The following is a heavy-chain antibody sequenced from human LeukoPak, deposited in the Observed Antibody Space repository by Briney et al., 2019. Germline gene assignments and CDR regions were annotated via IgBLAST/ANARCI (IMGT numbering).Heavy chain of an antibody. CDR2: IDPSDSYT. V-gene: IGHV5-10-1*01. CDR1: GYSFTSYW. CDR3: ARQPTTVAGLHGMDV. J-gene: IGHJ6*02. Sequence: GESLKISCKGSGYSFTSYWISWVRQMPGKGLEWMGRIDPSDSYTNYSPSFQGHVTISADKPISTAYLQWSSLKASDTAMYYCARQPTTVAGLHGMDVWGQGTTVTVSS. D-gene: IGHD4-23*01.